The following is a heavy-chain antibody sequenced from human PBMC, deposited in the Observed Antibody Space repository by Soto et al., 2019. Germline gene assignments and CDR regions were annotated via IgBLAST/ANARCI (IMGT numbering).Heavy chain of an antibody. Sequence: LXLSCAASRFTFSRFCMHWVRQAPGKGLEWVAVISYDGSNRFYADSVKGRFTISRDNSKNTLYLQMNSLRPEDTAVYYCAKDLYGSETYTYYCGMDVSGHGPTVTVSS. CDR2: ISYDGSNR. CDR3: AKDLYGSETYTYYCGMDV. D-gene: IGHD3-10*01. J-gene: IGHJ6*02. V-gene: IGHV3-30*18. CDR1: RFTFSRFC.